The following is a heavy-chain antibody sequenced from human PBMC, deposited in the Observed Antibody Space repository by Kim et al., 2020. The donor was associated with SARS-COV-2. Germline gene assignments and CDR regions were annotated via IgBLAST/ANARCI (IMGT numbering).Heavy chain of an antibody. CDR1: GFTFSGSA. Sequence: GGSLRLSCAASGFTFSGSAMHWVRQASGKGLEWVGRIRSKANSYATAYAASVKGRFTISRDDSKNTAYLQMNSLKTEDTAVYYCTRAYNWNDVNAFDIWGQGTMVTVSS. J-gene: IGHJ3*02. CDR3: TRAYNWNDVNAFDI. V-gene: IGHV3-73*01. CDR2: IRSKANSYAT. D-gene: IGHD1-20*01.